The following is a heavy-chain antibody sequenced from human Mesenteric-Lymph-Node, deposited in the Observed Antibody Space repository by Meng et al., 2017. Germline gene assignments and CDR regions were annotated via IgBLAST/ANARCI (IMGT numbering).Heavy chain of an antibody. CDR3: AKYGLVGATRWFDP. CDR1: GLTFSSYS. D-gene: IGHD1-26*01. J-gene: IGHJ5*02. V-gene: IGHV3-23*04. Sequence: GRLVESGGGLARPGGYVRFSVAASGLTFSSYSMNWVRQAPGKGLEWVSTIGGGFDMHYADSVKGRFTISRDNSKNTLYLQMNSLRAEDTAVYYCAKYGLVGATRWFDPWGQGTLVTVSS. CDR2: IGGGFDM.